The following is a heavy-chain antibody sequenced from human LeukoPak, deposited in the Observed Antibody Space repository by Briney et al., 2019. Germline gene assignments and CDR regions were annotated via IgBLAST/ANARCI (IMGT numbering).Heavy chain of an antibody. CDR2: ISSSSSPI. D-gene: IGHD6-19*01. Sequence: GGSLRLSCAASGFTFSTYSMNWVRQAPGKGLEWLSYISSSSSPIYYADSVKGRFAISRDNAKNSLYPQMNSLRDEDTAVYYCATEDSGRFHWGQGTLVTVSS. V-gene: IGHV3-48*02. J-gene: IGHJ4*02. CDR3: ATEDSGRFH. CDR1: GFTFSTYS.